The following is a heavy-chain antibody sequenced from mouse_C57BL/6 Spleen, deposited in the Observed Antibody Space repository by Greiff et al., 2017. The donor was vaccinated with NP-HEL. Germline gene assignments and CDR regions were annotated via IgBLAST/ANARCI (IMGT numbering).Heavy chain of an antibody. CDR2: INPSNGGT. CDR1: GYTFTSYW. CDR3: ARSPSSTPAWVAY. Sequence: VQLQQSGTELVKPGASVKLSCKASGYTFTSYWMHWVKQRPGQGLEWIGNINPSNGGTNYNEKFKSKATLTVDKSSSTAYMQLSSLTSEDSAVYYCARSPSSTPAWVAYWGQGTLVTVSA. D-gene: IGHD6-1*01. V-gene: IGHV1-53*01. J-gene: IGHJ3*01.